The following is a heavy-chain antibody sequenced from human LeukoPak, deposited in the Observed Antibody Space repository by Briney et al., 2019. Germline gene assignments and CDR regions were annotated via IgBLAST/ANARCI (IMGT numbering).Heavy chain of an antibody. V-gene: IGHV3-23*01. CDR1: GFSFSSYA. Sequence: PGGSLRLSCAASGFSFSSYAMSWVRQAPGKGLEWVPGISGSGGSTYYADSVRGRFTISRDNSKNTLYLKMNSLRAEDTAVYYCAKGHGWEASYYYYYMDVWGKGTTVTISS. D-gene: IGHD1-26*01. J-gene: IGHJ6*03. CDR2: ISGSGGST. CDR3: AKGHGWEASYYYYYMDV.